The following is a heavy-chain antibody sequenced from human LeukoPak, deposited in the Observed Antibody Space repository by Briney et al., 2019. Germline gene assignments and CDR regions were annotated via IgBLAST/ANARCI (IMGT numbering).Heavy chain of an antibody. CDR3: TRVYGSYSYHYFDY. J-gene: IGHJ4*02. CDR1: GGSISSYY. Sequence: SETLSLTCTVSGGSISSYYWSWIRQPAGKGLEWIGRIYTSGSTNYNPSLKSRVTMSVDTSKNQFSLKLSSVTAADTAVYYCTRVYGSYSYHYFDYWGQGTLVTVSS. D-gene: IGHD1-26*01. CDR2: IYTSGST. V-gene: IGHV4-4*07.